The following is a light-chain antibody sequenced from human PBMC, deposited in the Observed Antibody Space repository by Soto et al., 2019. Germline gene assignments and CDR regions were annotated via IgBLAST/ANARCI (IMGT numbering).Light chain of an antibody. CDR2: GAS. CDR3: QQFGSSPPRT. Sequence: EIVLTQSPGTLSLSPGERATLSCRASQSVSSGYLAWYQQKPGQAPRLLISGASSRATGIPDRFSRSGSGTDFTLTISRLEPEDFAVYYCQQFGSSPPRTFGQGTKVEIK. CDR1: QSVSSGY. J-gene: IGKJ1*01. V-gene: IGKV3-20*01.